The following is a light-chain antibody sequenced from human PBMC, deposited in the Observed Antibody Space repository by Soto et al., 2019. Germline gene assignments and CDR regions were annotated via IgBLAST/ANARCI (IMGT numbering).Light chain of an antibody. CDR3: ASSAGNFYV. J-gene: IGLJ1*01. Sequence: QSVLTQPPSASGSPGQSVTISCTGTSSDVGGYNSVSWYQHHPGKAPKVMIYEVTKRPSGVPDRFSGSKSGNTASLTVSGLQAEDEADYYCASSAGNFYVFGTWTKLTVL. CDR2: EVT. CDR1: SSDVGGYNS. V-gene: IGLV2-8*01.